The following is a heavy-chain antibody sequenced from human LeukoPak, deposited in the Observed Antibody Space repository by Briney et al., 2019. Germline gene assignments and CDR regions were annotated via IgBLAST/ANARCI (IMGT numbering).Heavy chain of an antibody. D-gene: IGHD3-16*02. Sequence: PGGSLRLSCAASGFTFSDYYMSWIRQAPGKGLEWVSYISSSGSTIYYADSVKGRFTISRDNAKNSLYLQMNSLRAEDTAVYYCARAKHYDYVWGSYRYNPSFDYWGQGTLVTVSS. CDR1: GFTFSDYY. J-gene: IGHJ4*02. V-gene: IGHV3-11*01. CDR2: ISSSGSTI. CDR3: ARAKHYDYVWGSYRYNPSFDY.